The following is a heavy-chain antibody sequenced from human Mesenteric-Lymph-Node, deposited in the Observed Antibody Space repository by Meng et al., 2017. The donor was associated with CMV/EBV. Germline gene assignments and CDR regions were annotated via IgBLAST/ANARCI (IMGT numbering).Heavy chain of an antibody. CDR2: INHSGST. CDR1: AGPFSGYY. CDR3: SKGSSYDILTGYFDY. Sequence: GAGRLNPQGTPSSLCGVFAGPFSGYYCNGISQSPEKGREWIGEINHSGSTTHNPSFTSRIILSVDPSTNQISLNMRSVNAADTAVYYCSKGSSYDILTGYFDYWGQGALVTVSS. J-gene: IGHJ4*02. V-gene: IGHV4-34*01. D-gene: IGHD3-9*01.